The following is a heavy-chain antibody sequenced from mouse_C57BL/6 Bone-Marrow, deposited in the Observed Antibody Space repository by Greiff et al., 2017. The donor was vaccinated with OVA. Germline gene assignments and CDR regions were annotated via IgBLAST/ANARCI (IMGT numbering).Heavy chain of an antibody. V-gene: IGHV6-3*01. J-gene: IGHJ3*01. D-gene: IGHD3-2*02. Sequence: EVKVVESGGGLVQPGGSMKLSCVASGFTFSNYWMNWVRQSPEKGLEWVAQIRLKSDNYATHYAESVKGRFTISRDDSKSSVYLQMNNLRAEDTGIYYCTGDSSGYSFAYWGQGTLVTVSA. CDR3: TGDSSGYSFAY. CDR1: GFTFSNYW. CDR2: IRLKSDNYAT.